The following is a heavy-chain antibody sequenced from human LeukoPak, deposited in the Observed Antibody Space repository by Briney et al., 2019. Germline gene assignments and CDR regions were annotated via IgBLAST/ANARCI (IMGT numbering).Heavy chain of an antibody. Sequence: ASVKVSCKASGYTFSTYGINWVRPAPGQGFEWRGWFCAYNGNTDYAQRFQGRVTMTTDTSTSKAYMELRSLTSDDTAVYYCARGRTGSESAFDIWGQGTRVTVSS. CDR1: GYTFSTYG. CDR3: ARGRTGSESAFDI. CDR2: FCAYNGNT. J-gene: IGHJ3*02. V-gene: IGHV1-18*01. D-gene: IGHD3-10*01.